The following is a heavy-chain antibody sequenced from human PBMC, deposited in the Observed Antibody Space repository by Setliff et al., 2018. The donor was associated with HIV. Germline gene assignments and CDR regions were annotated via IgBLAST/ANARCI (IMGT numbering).Heavy chain of an antibody. CDR3: ARSRSSGWSPDGFDI. J-gene: IGHJ3*02. CDR1: GYIFSSHW. CDR2: IYPGDSDT. D-gene: IGHD6-19*01. Sequence: GESLKISCKASGYIFSSHWIGWVRQMPGKGLEWMGIIYPGDSDTRYSPSLQGQVTISADKSITTAYLQWSSLKASDTAMYYCARSRSSGWSPDGFDIWGQGTMVTVSS. V-gene: IGHV5-51*01.